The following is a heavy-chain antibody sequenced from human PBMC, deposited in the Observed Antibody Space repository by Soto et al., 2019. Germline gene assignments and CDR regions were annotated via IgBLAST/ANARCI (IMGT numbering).Heavy chain of an antibody. J-gene: IGHJ4*02. CDR1: GGSISSGGYY. CDR2: IYYSGST. CDR3: ARDTLGYCSGGSCYAPRGFDY. Sequence: QVQLQESGPGLVKPSQTLSLTCTVSGGSISSGGYYWSWIRQHPGKGLEWIGYIYYSGSTYYNPSLKSRVTISVDTSKKQFSLKLSSVTAADTAVYYCARDTLGYCSGGSCYAPRGFDYWGQGTLVTVSS. D-gene: IGHD2-15*01. V-gene: IGHV4-31*03.